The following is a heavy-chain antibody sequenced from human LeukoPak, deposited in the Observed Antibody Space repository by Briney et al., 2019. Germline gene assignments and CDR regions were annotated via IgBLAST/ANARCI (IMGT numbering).Heavy chain of an antibody. D-gene: IGHD2-15*01. CDR2: IKQDGSEK. Sequence: PGGCLRLSWAPAGPTLSNYWMIWVRQAAGKWRGWVGNIKQDGSEKRYADSVRGRFSTSTENPKNSLYMQRNRLRAEDTAVYYCARVKGGGTHDAFDIWGQGTMVTVSS. J-gene: IGHJ3*02. CDR3: ARVKGGGTHDAFDI. CDR1: GPTLSNYW. V-gene: IGHV3-7*02.